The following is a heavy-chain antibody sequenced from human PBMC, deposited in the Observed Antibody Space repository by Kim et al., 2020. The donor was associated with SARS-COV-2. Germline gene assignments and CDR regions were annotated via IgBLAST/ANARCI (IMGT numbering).Heavy chain of an antibody. J-gene: IGHJ3*02. D-gene: IGHD5-12*01. Sequence: KGRLTISRDNAKNSLYLQMTSLRAEDTAVYYCARDPANVYSGYDSRAFDIWGQGTMVTVSS. V-gene: IGHV3-11*06. CDR3: ARDPANVYSGYDSRAFDI.